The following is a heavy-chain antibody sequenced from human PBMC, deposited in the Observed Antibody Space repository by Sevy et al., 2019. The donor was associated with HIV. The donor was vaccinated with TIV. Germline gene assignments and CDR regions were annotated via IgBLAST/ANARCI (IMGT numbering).Heavy chain of an antibody. J-gene: IGHJ4*02. D-gene: IGHD1-26*01. CDR2: IRSKANSYAT. V-gene: IGHV3-73*01. CDR1: GFTFSGSA. Sequence: GGSLRLSCAASGFTFSGSAMHWVRQASGKGLEWVGRIRSKANSYATADAASVKGRFTISRDDSKNTAYLQMNSLKTEDTAVHYCTTSYSGSYWDYFDYWGQGTLVTVSS. CDR3: TTSYSGSYWDYFDY.